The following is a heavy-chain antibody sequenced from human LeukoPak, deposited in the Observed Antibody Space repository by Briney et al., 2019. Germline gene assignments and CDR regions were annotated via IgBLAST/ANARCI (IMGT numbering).Heavy chain of an antibody. CDR3: ARQLGYCSDGSCYFDY. CDR2: ITGNGAGT. Sequence: PGGSLRLSCAASGFTFSIYAMSWVRQAPGRGLEWVSSITGNGAGTFYTDSVKGRFTISRDNSKNTLFLQMNSLSAEDTAVYLCARQLGYCSDGSCYFDYWGQGTLVTVSS. J-gene: IGHJ4*02. V-gene: IGHV3-23*01. CDR1: GFTFSIYA. D-gene: IGHD2-15*01.